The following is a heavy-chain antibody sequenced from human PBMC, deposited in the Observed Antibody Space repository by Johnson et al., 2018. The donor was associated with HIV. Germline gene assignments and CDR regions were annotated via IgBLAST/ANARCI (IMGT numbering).Heavy chain of an antibody. CDR1: GFTFSSYA. Sequence: VQLVESGGGLVQPGGSLRLSCAASGFTFSSYAMHWVRQAPGKGLEYVSAISSNGGSTYYANSVKGRFTISRDNSKNTLYLQMGSLRAEDMAVYYCAKSRDLVGAGAFDIWGQGTMVTVSS. V-gene: IGHV3-64*01. CDR2: ISSNGGST. CDR3: AKSRDLVGAGAFDI. D-gene: IGHD1-26*01. J-gene: IGHJ3*02.